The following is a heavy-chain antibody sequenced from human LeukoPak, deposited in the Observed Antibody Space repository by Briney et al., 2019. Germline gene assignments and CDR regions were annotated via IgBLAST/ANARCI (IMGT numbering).Heavy chain of an antibody. D-gene: IGHD3-9*01. CDR2: IIPIFGTA. CDR3: ARSSNYDILTGYLYYMDV. CDR1: GYTFTGYY. V-gene: IGHV1-69*13. J-gene: IGHJ6*03. Sequence: SVKVSCKASGYTFTGYYMHWVRQAPGQGLEWMGGIIPIFGTANYAQKFQGRVTITADESTSTAYMELSSLRSEDTAVYYCARSSNYDILTGYLYYMDVWGKGTTVTISS.